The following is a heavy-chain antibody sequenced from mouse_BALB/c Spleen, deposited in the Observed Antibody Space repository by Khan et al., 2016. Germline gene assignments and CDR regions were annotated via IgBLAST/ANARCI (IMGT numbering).Heavy chain of an antibody. CDR2: ISCYNGAT. V-gene: IGHV1S34*01. Sequence: LVKTGASVKISCKASGYSFTGYYMHWVKQSHGKSLEWIGYISCYNGATNYTQKFKGKATFTVDTSSSTAYMQISSLTSEDSAVYHCARPFYGYDVGYYLDYWAQGTTLTVSS. CDR3: ARPFYGYDVGYYLDY. J-gene: IGHJ2*01. D-gene: IGHD2-9*01. CDR1: GYSFTGYY.